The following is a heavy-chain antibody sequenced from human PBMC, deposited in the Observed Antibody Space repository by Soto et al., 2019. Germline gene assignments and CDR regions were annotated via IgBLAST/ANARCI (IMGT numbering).Heavy chain of an antibody. J-gene: IGHJ4*02. D-gene: IGHD2-2*01. V-gene: IGHV3-30-3*01. Sequence: HPVGSLRLSCAVSGFTFSTYAMHWVRQAPGKGLEWVAVISYDGSNTYYADSVKGRFTISRDNMLYLQMNSLRAEDTAVYYCARDQGRSITCQLDYWGQGTLVTVSS. CDR1: GFTFSTYA. CDR2: ISYDGSNT. CDR3: ARDQGRSITCQLDY.